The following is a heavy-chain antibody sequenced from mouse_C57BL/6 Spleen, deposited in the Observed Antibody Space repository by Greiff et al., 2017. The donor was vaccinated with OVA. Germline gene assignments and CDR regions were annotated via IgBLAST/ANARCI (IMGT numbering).Heavy chain of an antibody. J-gene: IGHJ4*01. CDR2: IYPSDSET. CDR3: ARLGYSNSHYYAMDY. CDR1: GYTFTSYW. Sequence: QVQLQQPGAELVRPGSSVKLSCKASGYTFTSYWMDWVKQRPGQGLEWIGNIYPSDSETHYNQKFKDKATLTVDKSSSTDYMQLSSLTSEDSAVYYCARLGYSNSHYYAMDYWGQGTSVTVSS. D-gene: IGHD2-5*01. V-gene: IGHV1-61*01.